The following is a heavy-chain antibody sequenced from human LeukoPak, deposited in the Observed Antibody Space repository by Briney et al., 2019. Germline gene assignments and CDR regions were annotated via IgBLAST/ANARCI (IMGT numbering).Heavy chain of an antibody. Sequence: TGGSLRLSCAASGFTFSSYAMHWVRQAPGKGLEWVAVISYDGSNKYYADSVKGRFTIPRDNSKNTLYLQMNSLRAEDTAVYYCARVSVVAAAYWGQGTLVTVSS. J-gene: IGHJ4*02. CDR1: GFTFSSYA. CDR2: ISYDGSNK. CDR3: ARVSVVAAAY. V-gene: IGHV3-30-3*01. D-gene: IGHD2-15*01.